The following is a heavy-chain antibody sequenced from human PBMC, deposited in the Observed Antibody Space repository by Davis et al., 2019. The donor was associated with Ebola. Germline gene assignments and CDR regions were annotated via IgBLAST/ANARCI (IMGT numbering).Heavy chain of an antibody. CDR2: IRSKANSYAT. J-gene: IGHJ4*02. CDR3: TQTSGDVDY. Sequence: GESLKLSCAASGFTFSSYAMHWVRQASGKGLEWVGRIRSKANSYATAYAASVKGRFTISRDDSKNTAYLQMNSLKTEDTAVYYCTQTSGDVDYWGQGTLVTVSS. CDR1: GFTFSSYA. V-gene: IGHV3-73*01. D-gene: IGHD4-17*01.